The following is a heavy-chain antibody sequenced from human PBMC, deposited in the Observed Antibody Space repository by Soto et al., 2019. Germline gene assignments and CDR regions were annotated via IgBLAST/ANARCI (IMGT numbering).Heavy chain of an antibody. CDR2: LFYSGST. Sequence: QVHLQESGPGLVRPSETLSLTCSVSGGSINDAFWTWVRQPPGAPLERIGYLFYSGSTLYSDSLTSRVTISSDTSKNQISLRLTSVTAADTAVYYCARSGLQLFSGTYYYYMDVWGTGTTVTVSS. CDR3: ARSGLQLFSGTYYYYMDV. D-gene: IGHD1-1*01. CDR1: GGSINDAF. V-gene: IGHV4-59*01. J-gene: IGHJ6*03.